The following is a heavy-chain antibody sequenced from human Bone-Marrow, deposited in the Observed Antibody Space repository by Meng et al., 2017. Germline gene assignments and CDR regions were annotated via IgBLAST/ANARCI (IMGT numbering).Heavy chain of an antibody. J-gene: IGHJ4*02. CDR3: ASHDYGEPRSIDY. CDR2: INPSGGST. D-gene: IGHD4-17*01. V-gene: IGHV1-46*01. Sequence: ASVKVSCKASGYTFPSYYMHWVRQAPGQGLEWMGIINPSGGSTSYAQKFQGRVTMTRDTSTSTVYMELSRLRAEVKAVYYCASHDYGEPRSIDYWGQGTLVTVSS. CDR1: GYTFPSYY.